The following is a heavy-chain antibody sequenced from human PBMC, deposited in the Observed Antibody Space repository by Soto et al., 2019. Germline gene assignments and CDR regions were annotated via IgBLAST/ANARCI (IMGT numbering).Heavy chain of an antibody. V-gene: IGHV3-72*01. J-gene: IGHJ6*02. CDR1: GFTFSDHY. D-gene: IGHD2-2*01. CDR2: TRNKANSYTT. CDR3: ARGRCSSTSCYYYYYGMDV. Sequence: PGGSLRLSCAASGFTFSDHYMDWVRQAPGKGLEWVGRTRNKANSYTTEYAASVKGRFTISRDDSKNSLYLQMNSLKTEDTAVYYCARGRCSSTSCYYYYYGMDVWGQGTTVTVSS.